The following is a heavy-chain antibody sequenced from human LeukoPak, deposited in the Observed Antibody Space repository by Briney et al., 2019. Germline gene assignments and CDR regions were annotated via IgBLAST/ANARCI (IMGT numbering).Heavy chain of an antibody. D-gene: IGHD1-14*01. CDR2: ISGSGGST. V-gene: IGHV3-23*01. CDR1: GFTFSSYG. Sequence: PGGSLRLSCAASGFTFSSYGMSWVRQAPGKGLEWVSAISGSGGSTYYADSVKGRFTISRDNSKNTLYLQMNSLRAEDTAVYYCARAPEDDDAFDIWGQGTMVTVSS. J-gene: IGHJ3*02. CDR3: ARAPEDDDAFDI.